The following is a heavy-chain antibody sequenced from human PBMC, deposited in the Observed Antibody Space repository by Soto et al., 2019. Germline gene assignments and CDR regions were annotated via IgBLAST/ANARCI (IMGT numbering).Heavy chain of an antibody. Sequence: GGSLRLSCAASGFTFSSYGMHWVRQAPGKGLEWVAVISYDGSNKYYADSVKGRFTISRDNSKNTLYLQMNSLRAEDTAVYYCAKKGGYSGYDLDLDYWGQGTLVTVSS. CDR2: ISYDGSNK. J-gene: IGHJ4*02. V-gene: IGHV3-30*18. CDR3: AKKGGYSGYDLDLDY. D-gene: IGHD5-12*01. CDR1: GFTFSSYG.